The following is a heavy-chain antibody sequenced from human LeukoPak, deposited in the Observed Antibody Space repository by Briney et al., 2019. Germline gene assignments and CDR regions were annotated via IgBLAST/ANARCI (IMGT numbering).Heavy chain of an antibody. CDR2: IFYSGST. D-gene: IGHD3-10*01. V-gene: IGHV4-59*01. J-gene: IGHJ5*02. CDR3: ARAGPWQIDP. CDR1: DDSISDYY. Sequence: SETLSLTCTVSDDSISDYYRGWIRQPPGKALEWIGHIFYSGSTKYKPSLKSRVTISIDRSNNQFSLKLRSVTAADTAVYYCARAGPWQIDPWGQGTLVTVSS.